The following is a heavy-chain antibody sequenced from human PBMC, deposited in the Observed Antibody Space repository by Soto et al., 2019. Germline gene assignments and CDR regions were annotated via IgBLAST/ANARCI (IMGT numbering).Heavy chain of an antibody. CDR1: GFSFRGFA. V-gene: IGHV3-23*01. J-gene: IGHJ4*02. Sequence: EVQLLESGGGLVQPGGSLRLSCVASGFSFRGFAMSWVRQAPGKGLVWVSSITGTGVSIYYADSVRGRFTISRDNSKNTLYLQMSSLRAEDTARYYCAKDSIPYSSSYDLDHWGRGALVTVSS. D-gene: IGHD6-6*01. CDR2: ITGTGVSI. CDR3: AKDSIPYSSSYDLDH.